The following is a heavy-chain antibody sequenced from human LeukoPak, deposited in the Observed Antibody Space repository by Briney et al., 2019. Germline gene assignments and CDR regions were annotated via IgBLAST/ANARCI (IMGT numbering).Heavy chain of an antibody. CDR1: GGSISSGDYY. CDR3: ARYYDFWSGYPQDSGMDV. J-gene: IGHJ6*04. D-gene: IGHD3-3*01. CDR2: IYYSGST. V-gene: IGHV4-30-4*08. Sequence: SETLSLTCTVSGGSISSGDYYWSWIRQPPGKGLEWIGNIYYSGSTYYNPSLKSRVTISVDTSKNQFSLKLSSVTAADTAVYYCARYYDFWSGYPQDSGMDVWGKGTTVTVSS.